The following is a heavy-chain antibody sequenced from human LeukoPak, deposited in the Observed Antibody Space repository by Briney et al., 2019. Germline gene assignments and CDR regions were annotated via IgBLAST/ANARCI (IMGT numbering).Heavy chain of an antibody. Sequence: PGGSLRLSCAASGFTFSSYGMSWVRQAPGKGLEWVTAISGSGGSTYYADSVKGRFTISRGNSKNTLYLQMNSLRAEDTAVYYCAKSVDTTAYYYYYMDVWGKGTTVTISS. D-gene: IGHD5-18*01. CDR1: GFTFSSYG. CDR3: AKSVDTTAYYYYYMDV. V-gene: IGHV3-23*01. J-gene: IGHJ6*03. CDR2: ISGSGGST.